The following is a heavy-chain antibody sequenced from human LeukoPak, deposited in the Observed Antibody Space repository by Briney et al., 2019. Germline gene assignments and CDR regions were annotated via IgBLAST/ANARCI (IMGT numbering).Heavy chain of an antibody. CDR3: ARQWSPRGYYYYYMDV. J-gene: IGHJ6*03. CDR1: GGSFSGYY. V-gene: IGHV4-34*01. CDR2: INHSGST. D-gene: IGHD2-8*01. Sequence: SETLSLTCAVYGGSFSGYYWSWIRQPPGKGLEWIGEINHSGSTNYNPSLKSRVSISVDTSKNQFSLKLSSVTAADTAVYYCARQWSPRGYYYYYMDVWGKGTTVTVSS.